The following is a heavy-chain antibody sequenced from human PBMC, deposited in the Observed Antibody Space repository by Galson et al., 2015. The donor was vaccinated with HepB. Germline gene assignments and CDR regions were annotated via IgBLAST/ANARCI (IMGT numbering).Heavy chain of an antibody. CDR2: ISYDGSNK. Sequence: SLRLSCAASGFTFSSYGMHWVRQAPGKGLEWVAVISYDGSNKYYADSVKGRFTISRDNSKNTLYLQLNSLRAEDTAVFYCAKSLTIFGVVSFDYWGQGTLVTVSS. J-gene: IGHJ4*02. V-gene: IGHV3-30*18. CDR1: GFTFSSYG. CDR3: AKSLTIFGVVSFDY. D-gene: IGHD3-3*01.